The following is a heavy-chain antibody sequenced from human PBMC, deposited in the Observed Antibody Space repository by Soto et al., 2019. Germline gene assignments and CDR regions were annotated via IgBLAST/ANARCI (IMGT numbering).Heavy chain of an antibody. Sequence: SETLSLTCTVSGGSIRSYYWSWIRQPPGKGLEWIGYIYYSGSTNYNPSLKSRVTISVDTSKNQFSLKLSSVTAADTAVYYCARESPIPGDNWFDPWGQGTLVTVSS. V-gene: IGHV4-59*01. CDR2: IYYSGST. J-gene: IGHJ5*02. CDR3: ARESPIPGDNWFDP. CDR1: GGSIRSYY.